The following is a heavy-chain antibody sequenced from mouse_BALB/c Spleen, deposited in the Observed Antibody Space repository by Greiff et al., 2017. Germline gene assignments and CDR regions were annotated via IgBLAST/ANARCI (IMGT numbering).Heavy chain of an antibody. CDR1: GFNIKDTY. V-gene: IGHV14-3*02. J-gene: IGHJ4*01. D-gene: IGHD3-1*01. Sequence: VQLKESGAELVKPGASVKLSCTASGFNIKDTYMHWVKQRPEQGLEWIGRIDPANGNTKYDPKFQGKATITADTSSNTAYLQLSSLTSEDTAVYYCARIYSSGYAMDYWGQGTSVTVSS. CDR2: IDPANGNT. CDR3: ARIYSSGYAMDY.